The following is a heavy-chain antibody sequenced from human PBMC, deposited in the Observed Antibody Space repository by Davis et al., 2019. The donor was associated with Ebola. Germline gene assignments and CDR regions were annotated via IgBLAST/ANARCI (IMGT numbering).Heavy chain of an antibody. V-gene: IGHV3-30*14. CDR2: ISNDGNNK. CDR3: ARGLFSRGRDY. CDR1: GFTFSSYA. J-gene: IGHJ4*02. D-gene: IGHD6-13*01. Sequence: SLNISCSASGFTFSSYAMHWVRQAPGKGLEWVTVISNDGNNKYYADSVKGRFTISRDNSKNTLYLQMNSLRAEDTAVYYCARGLFSRGRDYWGQGTLVTVSS.